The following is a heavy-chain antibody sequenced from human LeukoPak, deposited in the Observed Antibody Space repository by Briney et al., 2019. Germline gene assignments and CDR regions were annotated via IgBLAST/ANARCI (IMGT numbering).Heavy chain of an antibody. J-gene: IGHJ6*02. D-gene: IGHD3-10*01. V-gene: IGHV3-23*01. CDR1: GFTFSNYA. CDR3: ARAPVVRGVIISYGMDV. CDR2: ISASGDTT. Sequence: PGGSLRLSCVASGFTFSNYAMTWVRQAPGKGLDWVSVISASGDTTYYADSAKGRFTISRDNAKNSLYLQMNSLRAEDTAVYYCARAPVVRGVIISYGMDVWGQGTTVTVSS.